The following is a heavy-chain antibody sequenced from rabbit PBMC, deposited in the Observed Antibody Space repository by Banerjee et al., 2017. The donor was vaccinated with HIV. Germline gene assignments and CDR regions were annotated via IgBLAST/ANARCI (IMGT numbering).Heavy chain of an antibody. Sequence: QEQLEESGGGLVKPGGTLTLTCKASGIDFSSNYYMCWVRQAPGKGLEWIGCIYTGSGSTYYASWVNGRFTISRSTSLNTVTLQMTSLTAADTATYFCARNGAGSNYAFNLWGPGTLVTVS. CDR2: IYTGSGST. CDR1: GIDFSSNYY. V-gene: IGHV1S43*01. CDR3: ARNGAGSNYAFNL. D-gene: IGHD8-1*01. J-gene: IGHJ4*01.